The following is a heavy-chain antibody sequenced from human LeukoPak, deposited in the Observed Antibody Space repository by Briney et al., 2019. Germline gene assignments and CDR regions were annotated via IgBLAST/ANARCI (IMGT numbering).Heavy chain of an antibody. Sequence: ASVKVSCKASGYTFTSYGISWVRQAPGQGLEWMGWISAYNGNTNYAQKLQGRVTMTTDTSTSTAYMELRSLRSDDTAVYYCARDPAHYGDLNYYYYYGMDVWGQGTTVTVSS. V-gene: IGHV1-18*01. CDR2: ISAYNGNT. CDR3: ARDPAHYGDLNYYYYYGMDV. CDR1: GYTFTSYG. J-gene: IGHJ6*02. D-gene: IGHD4-17*01.